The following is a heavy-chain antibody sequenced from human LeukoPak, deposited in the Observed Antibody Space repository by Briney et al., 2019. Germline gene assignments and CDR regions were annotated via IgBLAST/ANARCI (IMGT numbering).Heavy chain of an antibody. CDR2: IYYSGST. CDR3: ARQRRVYDYVWGSYRQSGFDY. Sequence: SETLSLTCAVYGGSFSGYYWGWIRQPPGKGLEWIGSIYYSGSTYYNPSLKSRVTISVDTSKNQFSLKLSSVTAADTAVYYCARQRRVYDYVWGSYRQSGFDYWGQGTLVTVSS. J-gene: IGHJ4*02. CDR1: GGSFSGYY. V-gene: IGHV4-39*01. D-gene: IGHD3-16*02.